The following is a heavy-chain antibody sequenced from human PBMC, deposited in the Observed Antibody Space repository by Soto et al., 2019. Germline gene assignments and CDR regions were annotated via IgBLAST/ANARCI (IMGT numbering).Heavy chain of an antibody. V-gene: IGHV3-21*01. CDR2: ISSSSSYI. Sequence: GGSLRLSCAASGFTFSSYSMNWVRQAPGKGLEWVSSISSSSSYIYYADSVKGRFTISRDNAKNSLYLQMNSLRAEDTAVYYCASLVEMATIYDYWGQGTLVTVSS. CDR1: GFTFSSYS. D-gene: IGHD5-12*01. CDR3: ASLVEMATIYDY. J-gene: IGHJ4*02.